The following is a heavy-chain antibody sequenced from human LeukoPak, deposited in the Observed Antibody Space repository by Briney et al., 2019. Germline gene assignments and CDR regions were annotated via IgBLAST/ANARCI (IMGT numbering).Heavy chain of an antibody. Sequence: PGGSLRLSCAASGFAFSSYGMHWVRQAPGKGLEWVAVISYDGSNKYYADSVKGRFTISRDNSKNTLYLQMNSPRAEDTAVYYCAKGVTVFGVVIKTYMDVWGKGTTVTVSS. CDR2: ISYDGSNK. V-gene: IGHV3-30*18. CDR1: GFAFSSYG. D-gene: IGHD3-3*01. J-gene: IGHJ6*03. CDR3: AKGVTVFGVVIKTYMDV.